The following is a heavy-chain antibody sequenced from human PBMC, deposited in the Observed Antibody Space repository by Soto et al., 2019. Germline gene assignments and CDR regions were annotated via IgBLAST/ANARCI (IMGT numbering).Heavy chain of an antibody. J-gene: IGHJ4*02. V-gene: IGHV3-23*01. Sequence: GVSLRLSCAASGFTFSSYAVSGVRQARGKGLEWVSAISGSGGSTYYADSVKGRFTISRDNSKNTLYLQMNSLRAEDTAVYYCVKERAVAGMTDYFDYWGQGT. D-gene: IGHD6-19*01. CDR2: ISGSGGST. CDR3: VKERAVAGMTDYFDY. CDR1: GFTFSSYA.